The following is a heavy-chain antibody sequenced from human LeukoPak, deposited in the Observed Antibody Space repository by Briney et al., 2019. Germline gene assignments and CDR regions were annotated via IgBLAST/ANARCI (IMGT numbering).Heavy chain of an antibody. CDR2: INHSGST. CDR1: GGSFSGYY. Sequence: SETLSLTCAVYGGSFSGYYWSWIRQPPGKGLEWIGEINHSGSTNYNPSLKSRVTISVDTSNNQFSLKLSSVTAADTAVYYCARGGGIATRPGMYYFEYWGQGTLVTVSS. D-gene: IGHD6-6*01. J-gene: IGHJ4*02. CDR3: ARGGGIATRPGMYYFEY. V-gene: IGHV4-34*01.